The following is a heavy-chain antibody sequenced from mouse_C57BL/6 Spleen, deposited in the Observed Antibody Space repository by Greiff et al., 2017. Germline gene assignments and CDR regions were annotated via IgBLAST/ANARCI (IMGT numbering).Heavy chain of an antibody. V-gene: IGHV1-4*01. D-gene: IGHD2-12*01. CDR1: GYTFTSYT. CDR3: ASSTYYNAMDY. CDR2: INPSSGYT. J-gene: IGHJ4*01. Sequence: VKVVESGAELARPGASVKMSCKASGYTFTSYTMHWVKQRPGQGLEWIGYINPSSGYTKYNQKFKDKATLTADKSSSTAYMQLSSLTSEDSAVYYCASSTYYNAMDYWGQGTSVTVSS.